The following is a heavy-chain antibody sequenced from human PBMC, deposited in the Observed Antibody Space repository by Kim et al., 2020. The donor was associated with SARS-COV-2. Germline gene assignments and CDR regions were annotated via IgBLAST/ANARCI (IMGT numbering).Heavy chain of an antibody. CDR3: SRDGARGGSSDY. J-gene: IGHJ4*02. V-gene: IGHV3-74*01. Sequence: GGSLRLSCAASGFTFSSYWMHWVRQAPGKGLVWVSRIKTDGTGISYADSVKGRFTISRDNAKNTLYLQMNSLRVEDTAVYYCSRDGARGGSSDYCGQGT. D-gene: IGHD6-6*01. CDR1: GFTFSSYW. CDR2: IKTDGTGI.